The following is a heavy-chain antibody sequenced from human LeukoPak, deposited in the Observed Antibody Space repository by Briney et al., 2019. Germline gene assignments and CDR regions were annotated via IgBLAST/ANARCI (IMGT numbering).Heavy chain of an antibody. Sequence: GALVKVSCKASGYTFTGYYMHWVRQAPGQGLEWMGRINPNSGGTNYAQKFQGRVTMTRDTSISTAYMELSRLRSDDTAVYYCARERLIWSGYSTFDYWGQGTLVTVSS. V-gene: IGHV1-2*06. CDR1: GYTFTGYY. D-gene: IGHD3-3*01. CDR3: ARERLIWSGYSTFDY. J-gene: IGHJ4*02. CDR2: INPNSGGT.